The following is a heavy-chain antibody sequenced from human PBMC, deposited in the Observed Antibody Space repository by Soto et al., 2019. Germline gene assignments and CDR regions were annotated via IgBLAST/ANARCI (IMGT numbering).Heavy chain of an antibody. CDR3: AGEGAFGVVAATPNGWFDP. CDR1: GFTFSDYY. D-gene: IGHD2-15*01. J-gene: IGHJ5*02. CDR2: ISSSGSTI. V-gene: IGHV3-11*01. Sequence: GGSLRLSCAASGFTFSDYYMSWIRQAPGKGLEWGSYISSSGSTIYYADSVKGRFTISRDNAKNSLYLQMNSLRAEDTAVYYCAGEGAFGVVAATPNGWFDPWGQGTLVTVSS.